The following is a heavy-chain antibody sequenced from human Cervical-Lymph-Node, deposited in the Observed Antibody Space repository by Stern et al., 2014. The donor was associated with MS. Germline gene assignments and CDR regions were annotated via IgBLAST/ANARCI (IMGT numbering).Heavy chain of an antibody. D-gene: IGHD1-7*01. CDR1: GYTFTSYG. J-gene: IGHJ5*02. CDR3: ARDSPHNLNYVLTNWFDP. CDR2: ISAYNGNT. Sequence: VQLVESGAEVKKPGASVKVSCKASGYTFTSYGISWVRQAPGQGLEWMGWISAYNGNTNYAQKLQGRVTMTTDTSTSTAYMELRSLRSDDTAVYYCARDSPHNLNYVLTNWFDPWGQGTLVTVSS. V-gene: IGHV1-18*01.